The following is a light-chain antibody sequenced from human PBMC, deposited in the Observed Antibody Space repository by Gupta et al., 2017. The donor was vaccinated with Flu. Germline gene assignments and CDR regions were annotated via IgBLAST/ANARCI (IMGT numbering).Light chain of an antibody. CDR2: NNT. Sequence: QSVLTQPPSVSGAPGQRVTISCTGSSSNIGAASDVHWYQQLPVTAPKLLIYNNTNRPSGVPDRFSGSKSGASASLAITGLHAEDEADYYCQSYDNSLSTYVFGTGTTVTVL. V-gene: IGLV1-40*01. J-gene: IGLJ1*01. CDR1: SSNIGAASD. CDR3: QSYDNSLSTYV.